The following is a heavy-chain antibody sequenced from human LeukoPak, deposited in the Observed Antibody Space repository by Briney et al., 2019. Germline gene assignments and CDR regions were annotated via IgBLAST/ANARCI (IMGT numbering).Heavy chain of an antibody. D-gene: IGHD1-1*01. Sequence: PGGSLRLSCAASGFTFSSYGMHWVRQAPGKGLEWVAVIWYDGSNKYYADSVKGRFSISRDNSKNTVYLQMNSLRAEDTAVYYCAKDARHNWNSTGGRNFDCWGQGTLVTVSS. CDR3: AKDARHNWNSTGGRNFDC. CDR1: GFTFSSYG. J-gene: IGHJ4*02. CDR2: IWYDGSNK. V-gene: IGHV3-30*02.